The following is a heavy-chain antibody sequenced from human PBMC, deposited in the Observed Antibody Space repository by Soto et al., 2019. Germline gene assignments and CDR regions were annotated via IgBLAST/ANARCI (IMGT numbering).Heavy chain of an antibody. Sequence: GGSLRLSCAASGFTFSSYGMHWVRQAPGKGLEWVAVISYDGSNKYYADSVKGRFTISRDNSKNTLYLQMNSLRAEDTAVYYCAKVLSSTYGFDYWGQGTLVTV. D-gene: IGHD2-2*01. J-gene: IGHJ4*02. CDR2: ISYDGSNK. CDR1: GFTFSSYG. V-gene: IGHV3-30*18. CDR3: AKVLSSTYGFDY.